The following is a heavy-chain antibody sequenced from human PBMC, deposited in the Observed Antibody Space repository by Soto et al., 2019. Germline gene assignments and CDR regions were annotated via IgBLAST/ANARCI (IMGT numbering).Heavy chain of an antibody. Sequence: SETLSLTCAVYGGSFSGYYWSWIRQPPGKGLEWIGDINYSGSTYYNPSLKSRVTISVDTSKNQFSLKLSSVTAADTAVYYCARHSYCSSTSCSTPYFDYWGQGTLVTVSS. CDR2: INYSGST. D-gene: IGHD2-2*01. CDR3: ARHSYCSSTSCSTPYFDY. V-gene: IGHV4-34*01. CDR1: GGSFSGYY. J-gene: IGHJ4*02.